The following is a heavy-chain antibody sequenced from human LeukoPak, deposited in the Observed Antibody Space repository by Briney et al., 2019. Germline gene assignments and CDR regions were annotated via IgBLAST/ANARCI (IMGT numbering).Heavy chain of an antibody. CDR1: GYTFTSCG. J-gene: IGHJ3*02. CDR2: ISAYNGNT. D-gene: IGHD2-2*01. CDR3: ARDGLFVVVPAARGDAFDI. Sequence: ASVKVSCKASGYTFTSCGISWVRQAPGQGLEWMGWISAYNGNTNYAQKLQGRVTMTTDTSTSTAYMELRSLRSDDTAVYYCARDGLFVVVPAARGDAFDIWGQGTMVTVSS. V-gene: IGHV1-18*04.